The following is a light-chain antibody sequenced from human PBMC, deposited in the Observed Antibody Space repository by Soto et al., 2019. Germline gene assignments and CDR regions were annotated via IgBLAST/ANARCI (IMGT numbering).Light chain of an antibody. V-gene: IGKV1-9*01. J-gene: IGKJ3*01. Sequence: DIQLTQSPSFLSASVGDRVTITCRASQGISNYLAWYQQKPGKAPQLLIYAASTLQSGVPSRFSGSGSGTEFTLTISSLQPEYFATYFCQQLNSSPFTFGPGTKVDIK. CDR1: QGISNY. CDR3: QQLNSSPFT. CDR2: AAS.